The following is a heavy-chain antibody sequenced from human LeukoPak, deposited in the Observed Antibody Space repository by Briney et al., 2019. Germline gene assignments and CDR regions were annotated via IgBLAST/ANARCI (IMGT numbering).Heavy chain of an antibody. Sequence: GGSLRLSCSASGFTFSTYDMHWVRQAPGKGLECVSSVSNNGGSTYYADSVKGRFTITRDNSKNALYLQMSSLRPEDTAVYLCVKGFGSGGYSSWGQGTPVTVSS. V-gene: IGHV3-64D*06. D-gene: IGHD1-26*01. CDR2: VSNNGGST. CDR3: VKGFGSGGYSS. CDR1: GFTFSTYD. J-gene: IGHJ4*02.